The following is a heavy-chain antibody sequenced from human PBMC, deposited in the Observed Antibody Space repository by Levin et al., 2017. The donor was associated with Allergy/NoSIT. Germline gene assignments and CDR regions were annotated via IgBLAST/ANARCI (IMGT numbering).Heavy chain of an antibody. J-gene: IGHJ4*02. CDR2: INGTGVVT. V-gene: IGHV3-23*01. D-gene: IGHD4-17*01. Sequence: LSLPCAASGFTFRTSAMSWVRQAPGKGLEWVSVINGTGVVTYYADSVKGRFTISRDNSKNTLYLQMNSLRAEDTALYYCAKAPTSTVNRREAIDYWGQGTLVTVSS. CDR1: GFTFRTSA. CDR3: AKAPTSTVNRREAIDY.